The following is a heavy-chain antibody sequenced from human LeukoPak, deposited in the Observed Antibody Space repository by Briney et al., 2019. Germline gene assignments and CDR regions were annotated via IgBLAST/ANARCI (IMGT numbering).Heavy chain of an antibody. Sequence: SETLSLTCTVSGGSISSGDYYWSWIRQPPGKGLEWIGYIYYSGSTYYNPSLRSRVTISVDTSKNQFSLKLSSVTAADTAVYYCARTMTYYYDSSGYAFDYWGQGTLVTVSS. D-gene: IGHD3-22*01. CDR2: IYYSGST. V-gene: IGHV4-30-4*01. CDR1: GGSISSGDYY. CDR3: ARTMTYYYDSSGYAFDY. J-gene: IGHJ4*02.